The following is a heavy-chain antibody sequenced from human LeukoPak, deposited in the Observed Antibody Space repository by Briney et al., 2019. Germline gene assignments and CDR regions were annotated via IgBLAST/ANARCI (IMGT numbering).Heavy chain of an antibody. D-gene: IGHD6-13*01. CDR2: INHSGST. V-gene: IGHV4-34*01. CDR3: ARVAAGTDY. Sequence: SETLSLTCAVYGGSFSGYYWSWIRQPPGKGLEWIGEINHSGSTNYNPSLKSRVTISVNTSKNQFSLKLSSVTAADTAVYYCARVAAGTDYWGQGTLVTVSS. J-gene: IGHJ4*02. CDR1: GGSFSGYY.